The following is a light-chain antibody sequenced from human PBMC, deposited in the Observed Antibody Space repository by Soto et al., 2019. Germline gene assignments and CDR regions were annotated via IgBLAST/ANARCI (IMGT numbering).Light chain of an antibody. CDR3: LQDYTTPYT. CDR2: AAS. Sequence: DIQVTQSPSSLSASVGDRVTITCRASQGISNVLSWYQKKPGQAPTLLIYAASSLQSGVPSRFSCSGSGTYFTLTSSSLQPEDVATYYWLQDYTTPYTFCQGTKREIK. V-gene: IGKV1-27*01. J-gene: IGKJ2*01. CDR1: QGISNV.